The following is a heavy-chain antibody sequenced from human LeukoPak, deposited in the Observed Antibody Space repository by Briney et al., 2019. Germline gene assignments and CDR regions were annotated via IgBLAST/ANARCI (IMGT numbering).Heavy chain of an antibody. CDR3: AELGITMIGGV. D-gene: IGHD3-10*02. J-gene: IGHJ6*04. CDR1: GFTFSSHW. CDR2: IKQDGSEI. V-gene: IGHV3-7*01. Sequence: GGSLRLSCADSGFTFSSHWMSWVRQAPGKGLGWVANIKQDGSEIYYLDSVKGRFTISRDNAKNSLYLQMNSLRAEDTAVYYCAELGITMIGGVWGKGTTVTTSS.